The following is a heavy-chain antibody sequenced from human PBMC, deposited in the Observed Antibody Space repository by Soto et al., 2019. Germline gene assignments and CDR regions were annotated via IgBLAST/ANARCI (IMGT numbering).Heavy chain of an antibody. D-gene: IGHD2-15*01. CDR1: GYTFTSYG. J-gene: IGHJ4*02. V-gene: IGHV1-18*01. Sequence: ASVKVSCKASGYTFTSYGISWVRQAPGQGLEWMGWISAYNGNTNYAQKLQGRVTMTTDTSTSTAYMELRSLRSDDTAVYYCAREYSRISKGLEVDYWGQGTLVTVSS. CDR2: ISAYNGNT. CDR3: AREYSRISKGLEVDY.